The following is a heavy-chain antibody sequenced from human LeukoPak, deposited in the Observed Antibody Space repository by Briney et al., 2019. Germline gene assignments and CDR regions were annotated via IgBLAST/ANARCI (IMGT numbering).Heavy chain of an antibody. Sequence: GGSLRLSCAASGFTFSSYWMHWVRQAPGKGLAWVSRINTDGSSTSYADSVKGRFTISRDNAKNTLYLQMNSLRVEDTAVYYCARDGGSSDFDYWGQGTLVTVSS. CDR3: ARDGGSSDFDY. CDR1: GFTFSSYW. V-gene: IGHV3-74*01. J-gene: IGHJ4*02. CDR2: INTDGSST. D-gene: IGHD6-13*01.